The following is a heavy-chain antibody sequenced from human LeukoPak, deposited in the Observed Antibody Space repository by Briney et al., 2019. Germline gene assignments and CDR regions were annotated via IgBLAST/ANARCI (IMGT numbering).Heavy chain of an antibody. CDR2: INWNGGST. J-gene: IGHJ4*02. D-gene: IGHD3-22*01. CDR3: ARVSGGYDSSGEFDY. Sequence: GGSLRLSCAASGFTFSDYYMSWIRQAPGKGLEWVSGINWNGGSTGYADSVKGRFTISRDNAKNSLYLQMNSLRAEDTALYHCARVSGGYDSSGEFDYWGQGTLVTVSS. V-gene: IGHV3-20*01. CDR1: GFTFSDYY.